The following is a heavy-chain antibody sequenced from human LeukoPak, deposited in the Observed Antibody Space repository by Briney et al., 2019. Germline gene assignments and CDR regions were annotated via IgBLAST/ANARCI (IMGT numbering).Heavy chain of an antibody. CDR2: IYYSGST. CDR3: ARHYDSGSYPLDY. J-gene: IGHJ4*02. CDR1: GGSIRSYY. Sequence: SETLSLTCTVSGGSIRSYYWSWIRQPPGKGLERIGHIYYSGSTNYNPSLKSRVTMSVDTSKNQFSLRLSSVTAADTAVYYCARHYDSGSYPLDYWGQGALVTVSS. V-gene: IGHV4-59*08. D-gene: IGHD3-10*01.